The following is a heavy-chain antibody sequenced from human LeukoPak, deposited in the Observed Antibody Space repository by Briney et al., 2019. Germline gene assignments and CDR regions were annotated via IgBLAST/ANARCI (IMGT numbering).Heavy chain of an antibody. CDR3: AKTSVGEGRIIGSGYFDN. D-gene: IGHD2-15*01. CDR2: ISGSGTVT. V-gene: IGHV3-23*01. Sequence: ETLPLTCTASGVSASTYYWNWVRQAPGKGLEWVSIISGSGTVTYYADSVKGRFTISRDNSKNTLYLQMNSLRAEDTAVYYCAKTSVGEGRIIGSGYFDNWGQGTLVTVSS. J-gene: IGHJ4*02. CDR1: GVSASTYY.